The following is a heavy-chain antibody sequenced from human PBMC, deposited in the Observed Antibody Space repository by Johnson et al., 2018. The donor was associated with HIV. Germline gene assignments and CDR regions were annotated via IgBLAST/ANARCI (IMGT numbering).Heavy chain of an antibody. CDR1: GFTFSSYG. Sequence: QEQLVESGGGVVQPGGSLRLSCAASGFTFSSYGMHWVRQAPGKGLEWVAFIRYDGSNKYYADSVKGRFTISRDNSKNTLYLQMNSLRAEDTALYYWAKDSTREFRLLSTAFDIWGQGTMVTVSS. D-gene: IGHD3-22*01. J-gene: IGHJ3*02. V-gene: IGHV3-30*02. CDR2: IRYDGSNK. CDR3: AKDSTREFRLLSTAFDI.